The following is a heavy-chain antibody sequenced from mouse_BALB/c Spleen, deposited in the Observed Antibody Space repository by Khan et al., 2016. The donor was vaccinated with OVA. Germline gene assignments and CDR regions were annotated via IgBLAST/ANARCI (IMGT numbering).Heavy chain of an antibody. J-gene: IGHJ3*01. CDR2: INPSNGDT. D-gene: IGHD2-1*01. CDR1: GYTFTSFY. V-gene: IGHV1S81*02. Sequence: QVQLQHPGAELVKPGASVKISCKASGYTFTSFYMYWVKQRPGQGLEWIGGINPSNGDTHFYEKFKSKATLTVDKSSTTAYMQFSSLTSEDSAVYYCASSGYGNPFAYWGQGTLVTVSA. CDR3: ASSGYGNPFAY.